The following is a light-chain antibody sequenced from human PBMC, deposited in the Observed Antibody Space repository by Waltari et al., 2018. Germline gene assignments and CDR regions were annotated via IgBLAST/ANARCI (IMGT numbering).Light chain of an antibody. CDR2: DTS. Sequence: EVVLTQSPVTLSLAAGERATLSCRASESVSNYLAWYQQKPGQSPRLLIDDTSKRATCIPARFSGSGYGTDFTLTINNLEAEDFALYYCQQGSILPLTFGGGTNVEIK. J-gene: IGKJ4*01. CDR3: QQGSILPLT. CDR1: ESVSNY. V-gene: IGKV3-11*01.